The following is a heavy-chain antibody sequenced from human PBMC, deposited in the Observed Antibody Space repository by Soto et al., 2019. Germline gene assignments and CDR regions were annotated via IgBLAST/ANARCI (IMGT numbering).Heavy chain of an antibody. Sequence: SETLSLTCSVSGGSISNHYWSWIRLPPGKGLEWIGYIYYDGSTNYNPSLKSRVAISVDTSKSQFSLKLSSVTAADTAVYYCARRITMVRGVIITYYMDVWGKGTTVTVSS. CDR2: IYYDGST. D-gene: IGHD3-10*01. V-gene: IGHV4-59*08. J-gene: IGHJ6*03. CDR1: GGSISNHY. CDR3: ARRITMVRGVIITYYMDV.